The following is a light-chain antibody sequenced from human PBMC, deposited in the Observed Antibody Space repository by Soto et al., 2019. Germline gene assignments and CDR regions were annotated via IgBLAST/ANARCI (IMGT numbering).Light chain of an antibody. V-gene: IGKV3-15*01. CDR2: DTS. CDR1: QPGSNSY. Sequence: MVLRQSLGTLSLSPGERATLSCRASQPGSNSYLAWYQLKSAQAPRLLIYDTSTRANGVPPRFSGSRSGAKLTLTISSLQSEDFAVYVCQQYNNWLTITFGQGTRLEIK. J-gene: IGKJ5*01. CDR3: QQYNNWLTIT.